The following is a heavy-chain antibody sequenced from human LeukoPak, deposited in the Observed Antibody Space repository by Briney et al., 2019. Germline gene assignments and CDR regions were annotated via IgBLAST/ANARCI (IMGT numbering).Heavy chain of an antibody. D-gene: IGHD3-3*01. V-gene: IGHV6-1*01. CDR1: GYIVSSSIAA. J-gene: IGHJ5*02. CDR2: TYYRSKWYN. CDR3: ARDQAAPAWSFDP. Sequence: SQTLTLTFAMSGYIVSSSIAAWHWIRQSPSRGLEWLGRTYYRSKWYNEYAVAVRGRININPDTSKNQFSLQLNYVTPEDTAVYYSARDQAAPAWSFDPGGQGTLVTVSS.